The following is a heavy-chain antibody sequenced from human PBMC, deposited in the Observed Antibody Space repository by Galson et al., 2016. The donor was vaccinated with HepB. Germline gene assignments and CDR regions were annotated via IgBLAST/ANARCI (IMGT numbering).Heavy chain of an antibody. Sequence: SLRLSCAASGFTFNSYAMSWVRQAPGKGLEWVSTIDGRGDRTYYADSVKGRFTISRDNSKNALYLQMNSLRAEDTAVYYCAKDLFIVIAGDYWGQGTLVTVSS. CDR2: IDGRGDRT. J-gene: IGHJ4*02. CDR3: AKDLFIVIAGDY. D-gene: IGHD2-21*01. V-gene: IGHV3-23*01. CDR1: GFTFNSYA.